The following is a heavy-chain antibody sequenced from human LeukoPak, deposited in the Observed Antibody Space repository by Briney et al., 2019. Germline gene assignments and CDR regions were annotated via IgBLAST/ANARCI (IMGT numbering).Heavy chain of an antibody. CDR1: GGSISSYC. D-gene: IGHD3-22*01. V-gene: IGHV4-39*01. Sequence: PSETLSLTCTVSGGSISSYCWSWVRQPPGKGLEWIGSIYYSGSTYYNPSLKGRVTISVDTSKNQFSLKLSSVTAADTAVYYCARRGYYDSSGYYESPVYYGMDVWGQGTTVTVSS. J-gene: IGHJ6*02. CDR2: IYYSGST. CDR3: ARRGYYDSSGYYESPVYYGMDV.